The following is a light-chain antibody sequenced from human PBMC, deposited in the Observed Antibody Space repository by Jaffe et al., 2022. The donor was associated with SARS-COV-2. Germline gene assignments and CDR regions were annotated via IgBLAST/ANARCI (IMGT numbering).Light chain of an antibody. J-gene: IGLJ2*01. CDR1: SRDVGAYPF. CDR2: DVS. Sequence: QSALTQPASVSGSPGQSITISCTGSSRDVGAYPFVSWYQHHPGKAPKLIIYDVSSRPSGVSDRFSGFKSGNTASLIISGLEADDEAHYYCSSYTTIDTVLFGGGTKLTVL. V-gene: IGLV2-14*03. CDR3: SSYTTIDTVL.